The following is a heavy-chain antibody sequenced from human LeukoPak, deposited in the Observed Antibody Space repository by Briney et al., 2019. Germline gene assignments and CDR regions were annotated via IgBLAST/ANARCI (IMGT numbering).Heavy chain of an antibody. Sequence: GGSLRLSCAASGFTFSNAWMSWVRQAPGKGLEWVGRIKSKTDGGTTDYAAPVKGRFTISRDDSKNTLYLQMNSLKTEDTAVYYCTTDRRSGSYYVTPDYWGQGTLVTVSS. J-gene: IGHJ4*02. D-gene: IGHD1-26*01. V-gene: IGHV3-15*01. CDR1: GFTFSNAW. CDR2: IKSKTDGGTT. CDR3: TTDRRSGSYYVTPDY.